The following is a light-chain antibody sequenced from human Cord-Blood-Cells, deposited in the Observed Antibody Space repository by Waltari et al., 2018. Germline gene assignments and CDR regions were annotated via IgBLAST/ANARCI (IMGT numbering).Light chain of an antibody. V-gene: IGLV3-19*01. Sequence: SSELTQDPAVSVALGQTVRITCEGDSLRSYYASWYQQKPGQAPVLVIYGKNNRPSGIPDRFSGSSSGNTASLTITGAQAGDEADDYCNSRDSSGNHWVFGGGTKLTVL. J-gene: IGLJ3*02. CDR2: GKN. CDR3: NSRDSSGNHWV. CDR1: SLRSYY.